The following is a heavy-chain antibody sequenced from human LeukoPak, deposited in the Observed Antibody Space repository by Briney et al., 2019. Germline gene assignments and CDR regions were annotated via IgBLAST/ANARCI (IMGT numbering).Heavy chain of an antibody. D-gene: IGHD1/OR15-1a*01. Sequence: PSETLSLTCTVSGGSISSGDYYWSWIRQPPGKGLEWIGYIYYSGSTYYNPSLKSRVTISVDTSKNQFSLKLSSVTAADTAVYYCARQPNKTPGYYFDYWGQGTLVTVSS. CDR2: IYYSGST. V-gene: IGHV4-30-4*01. CDR1: GGSISSGDYY. CDR3: ARQPNKTPGYYFDY. J-gene: IGHJ4*02.